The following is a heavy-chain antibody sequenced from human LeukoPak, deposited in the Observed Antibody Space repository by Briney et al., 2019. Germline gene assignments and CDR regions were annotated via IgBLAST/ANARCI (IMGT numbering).Heavy chain of an antibody. J-gene: IGHJ4*02. CDR2: INPSGGST. V-gene: IGHV1-46*01. CDR1: GYTFTSYY. CDR3: ARGSGYYGSGSYRGLVDY. D-gene: IGHD3-10*01. Sequence: ASVKVSCKASGYTFTSYYMHWVRQAPGQGLEWMGIINPSGGSTSYAQKFQGRVTMTRDTSTSTVYMELSSLRSGDTAVYYCARGSGYYGSGSYRGLVDYWGQGTLVTVSS.